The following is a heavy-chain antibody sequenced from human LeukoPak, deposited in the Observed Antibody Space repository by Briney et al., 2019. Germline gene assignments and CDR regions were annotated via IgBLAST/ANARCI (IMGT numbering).Heavy chain of an antibody. Sequence: PGGSLRLSCAASGFTFSSYSMNWVRQAPGKGLEWVSYISSSSSTIYYADSVKGRFTISRDNAMDTLYLQMNSLRADDTAVYYCVKDRVDGSGSQFDSWGQGSLVIVSS. J-gene: IGHJ4*02. D-gene: IGHD3-10*01. CDR2: ISSSSSTI. V-gene: IGHV3-48*01. CDR1: GFTFSSYS. CDR3: VKDRVDGSGSQFDS.